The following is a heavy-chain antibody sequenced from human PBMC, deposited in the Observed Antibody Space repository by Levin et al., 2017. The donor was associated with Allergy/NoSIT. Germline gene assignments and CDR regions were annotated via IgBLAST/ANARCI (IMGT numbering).Heavy chain of an antibody. J-gene: IGHJ6*03. CDR3: ARFVVTPVSYFYMDV. CDR1: GYTFKNYG. CDR2: ISTHNGNT. D-gene: IGHD2-2*01. V-gene: IGHV1-18*01. Sequence: ASVKVSCKASGYTFKNYGISWVRQAPGQGLEWMGWISTHNGNTNYAQSFQGRVTMATDTSTSTADMEPRSLISDDTAVYYCARFVVTPVSYFYMDVWGKGTTVTVSS.